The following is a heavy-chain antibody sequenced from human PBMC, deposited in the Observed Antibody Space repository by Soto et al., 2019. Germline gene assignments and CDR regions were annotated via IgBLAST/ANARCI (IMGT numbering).Heavy chain of an antibody. V-gene: IGHV1-18*01. J-gene: IGHJ4*02. CDR2: ISAYNGNT. CDR1: GYTFTSYG. CDR3: ARYFDWLLGPHNDY. D-gene: IGHD3-9*01. Sequence: ASVKVSCKASGYTFTSYGISWVRQAPGQGLEWMGWISAYNGNTNYAQKIQGRVTMNTVTSTSTAYMELRSLRSDYSAVYYCARYFDWLLGPHNDYWGQGTLVTVSS.